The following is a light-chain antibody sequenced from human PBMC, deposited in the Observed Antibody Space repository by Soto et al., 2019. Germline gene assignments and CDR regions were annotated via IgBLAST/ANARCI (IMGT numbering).Light chain of an antibody. CDR1: SSDVGGYNY. J-gene: IGLJ2*01. V-gene: IGLV2-14*01. CDR3: SSYTSSSTQMV. Sequence: QSVLTQPASVSGSPGQSITISCTGTSSDVGGYNYVSWYQQHPGKAPKLMIYEVSNRPSGVSNRFSGSKSGNTAYLTISGLQAEDEADYYCSSYTSSSTQMVFGGGTKLTVL. CDR2: EVS.